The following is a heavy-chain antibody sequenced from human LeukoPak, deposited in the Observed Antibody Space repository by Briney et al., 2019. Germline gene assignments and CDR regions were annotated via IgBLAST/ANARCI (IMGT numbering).Heavy chain of an antibody. CDR2: TRDDGSKK. V-gene: IGHV3-30*02. J-gene: IGHJ4*02. CDR1: GFTFSSYA. D-gene: IGHD2-15*01. CDR3: ANGDCRGGRCSSGAY. Sequence: GGSLRLSCAGSGFTFSSYAMSWVRQAPGKGLEWVSYTRDDGSKKWYGDSVKGRFTISRDNSKSTLYLQMNSLRGEDTAVYYCANGDCRGGRCSSGAYWGQGTLVTVSS.